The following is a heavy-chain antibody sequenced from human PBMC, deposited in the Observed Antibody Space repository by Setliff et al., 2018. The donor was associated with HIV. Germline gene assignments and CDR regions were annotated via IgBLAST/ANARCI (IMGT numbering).Heavy chain of an antibody. CDR2: IYYTGST. D-gene: IGHD2-21*02. J-gene: IGHJ4*02. CDR1: GGSISTSRHY. Sequence: SETLSLTCTVSGGSISTSRHYWGWIRQPPGKGLEWIGSIYYTGSTYYNPSLKSRVTISADTSKNKISLKLTSVTSADTAVYYCAREGDGIDFWGQGTLVTVSS. CDR3: AREGDGIDF. V-gene: IGHV4-39*07.